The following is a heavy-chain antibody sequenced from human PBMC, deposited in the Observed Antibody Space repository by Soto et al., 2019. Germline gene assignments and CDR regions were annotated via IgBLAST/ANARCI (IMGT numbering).Heavy chain of an antibody. CDR2: ISGSGGST. D-gene: IGHD5-18*01. Sequence: PGGSLRLSCAASGFTFSSYAMSWFRQAPGKGLEWVSAISGSGGSTYYADSVKGRFTISRDNSKNPLYLQMNSLRDEDTAVYYCAKDPRHSYGNFCPDYWGKGTLVTVCS. J-gene: IGHJ4*02. CDR3: AKDPRHSYGNFCPDY. CDR1: GFTFSSYA. V-gene: IGHV3-23*01.